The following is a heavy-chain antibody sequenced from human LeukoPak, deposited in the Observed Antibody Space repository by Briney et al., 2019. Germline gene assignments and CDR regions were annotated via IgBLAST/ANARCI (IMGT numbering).Heavy chain of an antibody. CDR2: INSDGSTT. V-gene: IGHV3-74*01. CDR1: GFTFSSYW. CDR3: ARGHTSGSRRRAFDM. J-gene: IGHJ3*02. Sequence: PGGSLRLSCAASGFTFSSYWMHWVRHAPGKGRVRVSRINSDGSTTNYADSVKGRFTISRDNAQNTLYLQMTSLRVEDTAVYYCARGHTSGSRRRAFDMWGEGTMVSVSS. D-gene: IGHD3-10*01.